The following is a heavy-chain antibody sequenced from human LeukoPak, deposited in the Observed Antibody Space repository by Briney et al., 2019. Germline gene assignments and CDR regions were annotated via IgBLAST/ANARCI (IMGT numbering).Heavy chain of an antibody. CDR2: ISYDGSNK. D-gene: IGHD3-22*01. CDR1: GFTFSSHG. Sequence: PGGSLRLSCAASGFTFSSHGMHWVRQAPGKGLEWVAVISYDGSNKYYADSVKGRFTISRDNSKNTLYLQMNSLRAEDTAVYYCARDLDDSSGYYLAPDAFDIWGQGTMVTVSS. J-gene: IGHJ3*02. CDR3: ARDLDDSSGYYLAPDAFDI. V-gene: IGHV3-30*19.